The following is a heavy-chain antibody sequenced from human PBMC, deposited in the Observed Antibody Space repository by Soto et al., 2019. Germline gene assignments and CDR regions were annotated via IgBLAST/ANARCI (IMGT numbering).Heavy chain of an antibody. D-gene: IGHD2-2*01. CDR3: AREVVPAAMSFDY. CDR2: IYYSGST. J-gene: IGHJ4*02. CDR1: GGSISSSSYY. Sequence: SETLSFTCTVSGGSISSSSYYWGWIRQPPGKGLEWIGSIYYSGSTYYNPSLKSRVTISVDTSKNQFSLKLSSVTAADTAVYYCAREVVPAAMSFDYWGQGTLVTVSS. V-gene: IGHV4-39*01.